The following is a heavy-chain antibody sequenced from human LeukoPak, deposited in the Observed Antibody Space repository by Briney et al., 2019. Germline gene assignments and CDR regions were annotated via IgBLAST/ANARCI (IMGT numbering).Heavy chain of an antibody. CDR1: GGSISRGGNY. V-gene: IGHV4-31*03. D-gene: IGHD3-10*01. J-gene: IGHJ3*02. CDR3: ASITMVQGVTPNLEPFDI. Sequence: TLSLTCTVSGGSISRGGNYWSWIRQHPGKCLEWVGYIYFSGSTYYNPSLKSRVTISVDTSKNQLSLKLSSVTAADTAVYYCASITMVQGVTPNLEPFDIWGQGTMVTVSS. CDR2: IYFSGST.